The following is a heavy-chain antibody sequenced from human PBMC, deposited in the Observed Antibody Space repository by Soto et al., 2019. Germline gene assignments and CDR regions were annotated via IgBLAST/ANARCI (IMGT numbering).Heavy chain of an antibody. CDR2: ISAYNGNT. CDR1: GYTFTSYG. V-gene: IGHV1-18*04. CDR3: AITYYYDSSGYERVPDY. Sequence: ASVKVSCKASGYTFTSYGISWVRQAPGQGLEWMGWISAYNGNTNYAQKLQGRVTMTTDTSTSTAYMELRSLRSDDTAVYYCAITYYYDSSGYERVPDYWGQGTLVTVSS. D-gene: IGHD3-22*01. J-gene: IGHJ4*02.